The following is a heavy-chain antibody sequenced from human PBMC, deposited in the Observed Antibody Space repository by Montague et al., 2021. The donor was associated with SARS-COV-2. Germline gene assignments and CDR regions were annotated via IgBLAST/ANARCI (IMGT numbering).Heavy chain of an antibody. D-gene: IGHD1-26*01. CDR1: GGSISPYY. V-gene: IGHV4-59*01. J-gene: IGHJ4*02. Sequence: SETLSLTCTVSGGSISPYYWSWIRQPPGKGLVWIGDIYYTRSTNYNSSLKSRLTIAVDTSENQFSLQVTSVTTAATAVYYCARVGWELRVGDYYFDYWGQGTLVTVSS. CDR2: IYYTRST. CDR3: ARVGWELRVGDYYFDY.